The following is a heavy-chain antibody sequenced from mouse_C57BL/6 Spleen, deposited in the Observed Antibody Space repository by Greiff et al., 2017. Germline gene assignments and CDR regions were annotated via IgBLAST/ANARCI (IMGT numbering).Heavy chain of an antibody. Sequence: QVQLQQSGAELVMPGASVKLSCKASGYTFTSYWMHWVKQRPGQGLEWIGEIDPSDSYTNYNQKFKGKSTLTVDKSSSTAYMQLSSLTSEDSAVYYCAPRINGSMDVWGQGTSVTVSS. CDR2: IDPSDSYT. CDR1: GYTFTSYW. J-gene: IGHJ4*01. D-gene: IGHD1-1*01. V-gene: IGHV1-69*01. CDR3: APRINGSMDV.